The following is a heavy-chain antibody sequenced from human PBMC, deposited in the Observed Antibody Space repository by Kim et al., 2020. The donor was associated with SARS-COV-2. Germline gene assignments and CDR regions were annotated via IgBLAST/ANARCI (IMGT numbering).Heavy chain of an antibody. V-gene: IGHV1-69*13. CDR1: GGAFNTYS. J-gene: IGHJ2*01. Sequence: SVKVSCKASGGAFNTYSISWVRQAPGQGLERIGGIIPFFGTTDYSQTFQGRVSITADESSATAYMELRSLTSEDTAVYFCARVHRGVLLPPDVWGRGTLVTVSS. CDR2: IIPFFGTT. D-gene: IGHD2-21*02. CDR3: ARVHRGVLLPPDV.